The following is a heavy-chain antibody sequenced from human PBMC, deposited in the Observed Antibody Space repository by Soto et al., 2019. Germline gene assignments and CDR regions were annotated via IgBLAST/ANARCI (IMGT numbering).Heavy chain of an antibody. CDR1: GGSISSSSYY. D-gene: IGHD6-13*01. Sequence: PXETLSLTCTVSGGSISSSSYYRGWIRQPPGKGLEWIGSIYYSGSTYYNPSLKSRVTISVDTSKNQFSPKLSSVTAADTAVYYCARQLRYSSRPFDYWGQGTLVTVSS. V-gene: IGHV4-39*01. J-gene: IGHJ4*02. CDR3: ARQLRYSSRPFDY. CDR2: IYYSGST.